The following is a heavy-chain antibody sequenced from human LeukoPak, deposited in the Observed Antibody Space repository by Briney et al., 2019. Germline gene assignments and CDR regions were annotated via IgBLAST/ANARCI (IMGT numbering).Heavy chain of an antibody. CDR2: VYDIGTT. J-gene: IGHJ4*02. V-gene: IGHV4-59*08. CDR3: ARHGGSLGYFDY. CDR1: GGSISTYY. D-gene: IGHD1-26*01. Sequence: SETLSLTCSVSGGSISTYYWSWIRQTPGQGLEWIGYVYDIGTTNYNPSLKGRVTISSDTSKNQFSLNLRSVNASDTAIYFCARHGGSLGYFDYWGQGTLVTVSS.